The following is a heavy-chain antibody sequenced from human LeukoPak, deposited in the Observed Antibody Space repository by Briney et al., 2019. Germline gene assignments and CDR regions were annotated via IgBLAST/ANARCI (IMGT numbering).Heavy chain of an antibody. D-gene: IGHD6-13*01. J-gene: IGHJ4*02. Sequence: SQTLSLTCTVSGASISSGAYYWSWIRQHPGKGLECIGYIYYSGSTYYNPSLKSRVTISVDTSKNQFSLNLRSVTAADTAVYYCARDSSTWWFDYWGQGTLVTVSS. V-gene: IGHV4-31*03. CDR2: IYYSGST. CDR1: GASISSGAYY. CDR3: ARDSSTWWFDY.